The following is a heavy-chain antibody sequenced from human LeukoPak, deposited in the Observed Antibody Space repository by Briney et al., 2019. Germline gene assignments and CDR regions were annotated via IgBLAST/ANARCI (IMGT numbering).Heavy chain of an antibody. CDR2: IYHSGST. V-gene: IGHV4-38-2*02. D-gene: IGHD6-13*01. J-gene: IGHJ5*02. Sequence: PSGTLSLTCTVSGYSISSGYYWGWIRQPPGKGLEWIGSIYHSGSTYYNPSLKSRVTISVDTSKNQFSLRLSSVTAADTAVYYCVRDGYSSSWYWFDPWGQGTLVTVSS. CDR1: GYSISSGYY. CDR3: VRDGYSSSWYWFDP.